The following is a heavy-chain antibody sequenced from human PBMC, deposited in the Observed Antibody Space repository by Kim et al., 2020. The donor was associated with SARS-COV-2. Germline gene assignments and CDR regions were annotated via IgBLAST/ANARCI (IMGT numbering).Heavy chain of an antibody. CDR3: AKDISRDFWSGYSYLNWNYREYYYYGMDV. D-gene: IGHD3-3*01. CDR1: GFTFSSYA. Sequence: GGSLRLSCAASGFTFSSYAMSWVRQAPGKGLEWVSAISGSGGSTYYADSVKGRFTISRDNSKNTLYLQMNSLRAEDTAVYYCAKDISRDFWSGYSYLNWNYREYYYYGMDVWGQGTTVTVSS. J-gene: IGHJ6*02. CDR2: ISGSGGST. V-gene: IGHV3-23*01.